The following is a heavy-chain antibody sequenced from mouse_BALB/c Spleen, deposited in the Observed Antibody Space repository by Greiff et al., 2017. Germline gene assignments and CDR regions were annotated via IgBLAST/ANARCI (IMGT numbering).Heavy chain of an antibody. CDR1: GFNIKDTY. CDR3: ASRSGNLGDY. Sequence: VQLKQSGAELVKPGASVKLSCTASGFNIKDTYMHWVKQRPEQGLEWIGRIDPANGNTKYDPKFQGKATITADTSSNTAYLQLSSLTSEDTAVYYCASRSGNLGDYWGQGTSVTVSS. D-gene: IGHD2-1*01. CDR2: IDPANGNT. J-gene: IGHJ4*01. V-gene: IGHV14-3*02.